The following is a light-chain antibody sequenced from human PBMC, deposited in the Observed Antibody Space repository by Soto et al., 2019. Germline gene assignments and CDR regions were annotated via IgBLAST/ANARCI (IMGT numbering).Light chain of an antibody. CDR3: QSYDSSLTAWV. V-gene: IGLV1-40*01. CDR1: SSNIGAGYG. Sequence: QSVLTQPPSVSGAPGQRVTISCTGSSSNIGAGYGVHWYRQLPGTAPKLLIYSYNNRPSGVPDRFSGSRSGTSASLAITGLQAEDEADYYCQSYDSSLTAWVFGGGTKLTVL. J-gene: IGLJ3*02. CDR2: SYN.